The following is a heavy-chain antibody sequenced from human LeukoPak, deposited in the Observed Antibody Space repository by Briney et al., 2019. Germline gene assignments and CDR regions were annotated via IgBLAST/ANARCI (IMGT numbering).Heavy chain of an antibody. CDR3: AKADRVASAATLDY. V-gene: IGHV3-23*01. J-gene: IGHJ4*02. CDR1: GFTFSWYW. D-gene: IGHD2-15*01. Sequence: GGSLRLSCAASGFTFSWYWMSWVRQAPGKGLEWVSTISHSGGRTYYADSLEGRFAISRDNSKNTLFLQMHSLRAEDTAVYYCAKADRVASAATLDYWGQGTLVTVSS. CDR2: ISHSGGRT.